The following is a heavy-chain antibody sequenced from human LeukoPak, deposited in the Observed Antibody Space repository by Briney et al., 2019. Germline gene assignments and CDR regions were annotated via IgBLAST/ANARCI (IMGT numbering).Heavy chain of an antibody. Sequence: PSETLSLTCAVYGGPFSGYYWSWIRQPPEKGLEWIGEINHSGSANYNPSLKSRVTISVDTSRKHFSMKLTSVTAADTAVYYCARGSWSDRYDYWGQGTLVTVSS. J-gene: IGHJ4*02. CDR3: ARGSWSDRYDY. V-gene: IGHV4-34*01. D-gene: IGHD3-3*01. CDR2: INHSGSA. CDR1: GGPFSGYY.